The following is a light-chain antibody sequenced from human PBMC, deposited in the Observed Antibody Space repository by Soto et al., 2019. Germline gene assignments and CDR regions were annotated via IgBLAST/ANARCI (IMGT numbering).Light chain of an antibody. CDR1: DSNIGSNP. V-gene: IGLV1-44*01. Sequence: QSVLTQPPSASGTPGQRVSISCSGGDSNIGSNPVNWYQQLPGTAPKLLIYGNIVRPSGVPDRFSGSKSGTSASLAISGLQSEDEAEYYCAVWDDGLNCPLYVFGSVTKVTVL. J-gene: IGLJ1*01. CDR3: AVWDDGLNCPLYV. CDR2: GNI.